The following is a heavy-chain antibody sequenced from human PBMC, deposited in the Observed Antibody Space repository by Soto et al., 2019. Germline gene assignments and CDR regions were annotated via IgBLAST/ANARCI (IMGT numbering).Heavy chain of an antibody. J-gene: IGHJ4*02. CDR2: IKSKTDGATA. CDR1: GXNLRHPC. Sequence: GSLRPSGVAPGXNLRHPCKTGVRQAAGKGLEWVGRIKSKTDGATADYSAPVKGRETISRDDSKNTAYLQMNSLKTEDTAVYYCTTGIYYDILTGYHNVDYWGQGALVTVSS. CDR3: TTGIYYDILTGYHNVDY. V-gene: IGHV3-15*01. D-gene: IGHD3-9*01.